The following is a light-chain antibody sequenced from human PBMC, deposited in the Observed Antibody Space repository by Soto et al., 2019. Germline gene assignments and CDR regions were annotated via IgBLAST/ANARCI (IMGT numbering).Light chain of an antibody. CDR2: GAS. Sequence: ENVLTQSPGTLSLSPGESATLSCRASQAVFSNFFAWYQQKPGQAPRLLIHGASNRATGIPDRFSRSGSGTDFTLTISRLEPEDFEVYYCQQYGSSPFTFGPGTKVDIK. CDR1: QAVFSNF. J-gene: IGKJ3*01. V-gene: IGKV3-20*01. CDR3: QQYGSSPFT.